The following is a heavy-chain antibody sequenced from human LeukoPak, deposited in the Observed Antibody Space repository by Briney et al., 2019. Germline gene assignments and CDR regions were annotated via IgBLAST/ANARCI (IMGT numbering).Heavy chain of an antibody. CDR1: GFTFSSYA. J-gene: IGHJ4*02. V-gene: IGHV3-23*01. D-gene: IGHD3-9*01. CDR2: ISGSGGST. CDR3: ARTYYDILTGYNPYFDY. Sequence: GGSLRLSCAASGFTFSSYAMSWVRQAPGKGLEWVSAISGSGGSTYYADSVKGRFTISRDNAKNFLYLQMNSLRAEDTAVYYCARTYYDILTGYNPYFDYWGQGILVTVSS.